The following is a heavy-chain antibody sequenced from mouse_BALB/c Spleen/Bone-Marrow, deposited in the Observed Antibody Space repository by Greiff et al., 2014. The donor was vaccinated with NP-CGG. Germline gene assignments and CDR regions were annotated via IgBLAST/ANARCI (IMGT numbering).Heavy chain of an antibody. J-gene: IGHJ1*01. V-gene: IGHV7-3*02. CDR2: IRNKANGYTT. CDR3: ARDENVGIYWYFDV. CDR1: GFTFTDYY. Sequence: DVKLQESGGGLVQPGGSLRLSCAASGFTFTDYYMSWVRQPPGKALEWLGFIRNKANGYTTYYSASVKGRFTISRDNSQSILYLQMNTLRAEDSATYYCARDENVGIYWYFDVWGAGTTVTVSS.